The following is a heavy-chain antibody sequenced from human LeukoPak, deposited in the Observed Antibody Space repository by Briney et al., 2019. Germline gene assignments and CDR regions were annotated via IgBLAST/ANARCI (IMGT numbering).Heavy chain of an antibody. Sequence: PGGSLRLSCAASGFTFSSYEMNWVRQAPGKGLEWVAFIRYDGSNKYYADSVKGRFTISRDNAKNSLYLQMNSLRAEDTAVYYFADSGYSSGWYVHWGQGTLVTVSS. CDR1: GFTFSSYE. V-gene: IGHV3-30*02. CDR3: ADSGYSSGWYVH. J-gene: IGHJ5*02. D-gene: IGHD6-19*01. CDR2: IRYDGSNK.